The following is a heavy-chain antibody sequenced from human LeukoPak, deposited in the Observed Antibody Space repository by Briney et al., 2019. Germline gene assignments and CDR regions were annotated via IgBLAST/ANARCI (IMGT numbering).Heavy chain of an antibody. CDR1: GYTFTGYY. J-gene: IGHJ4*02. V-gene: IGHV1-2*02. Sequence: ASVKVSCKASGYTFTGYYMHWVRQAPGQGLEGMGWINPNSGGTNYSQKFQGRVTMIRDTSISTAYMELSRLRSDDTAVYYCARDLLTDYYSYDSSGFDWGQGTLVTVSS. D-gene: IGHD3-22*01. CDR3: ARDLLTDYYSYDSSGFD. CDR2: INPNSGGT.